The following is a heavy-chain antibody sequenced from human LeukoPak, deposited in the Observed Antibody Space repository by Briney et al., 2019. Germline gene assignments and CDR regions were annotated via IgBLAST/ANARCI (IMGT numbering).Heavy chain of an antibody. J-gene: IGHJ5*01. CDR3: AIDRYSYAFQNSAS. CDR2: ISNDGSKK. V-gene: IGHV3-30*03. CDR1: GFTFSSYG. D-gene: IGHD5-18*01. Sequence: GGSLRLSCAASGFTFSSYGMHWVRQAPGKGLDWVAVISNDGSKKYYADSVKGRFTISRDNSKNTLSLQVSSLRTEDTAVYYCAIDRYSYAFQNSASCVHGTLVTVSS.